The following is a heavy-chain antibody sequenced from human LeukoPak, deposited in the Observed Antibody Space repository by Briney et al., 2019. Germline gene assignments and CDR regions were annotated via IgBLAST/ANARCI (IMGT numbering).Heavy chain of an antibody. D-gene: IGHD3-22*01. J-gene: IGHJ4*02. V-gene: IGHV4-4*07. Sequence: SETLSLTCTVSGGSISSYYWSWIRQPAGKGLEWIGRIYTSGSTNYNPSLKSRVTMSVDTSKNQFSLKLSSVTAADTALYYCARGSASSGPNYFDYWGQGTLVTVSS. CDR1: GGSISSYY. CDR3: ARGSASSGPNYFDY. CDR2: IYTSGST.